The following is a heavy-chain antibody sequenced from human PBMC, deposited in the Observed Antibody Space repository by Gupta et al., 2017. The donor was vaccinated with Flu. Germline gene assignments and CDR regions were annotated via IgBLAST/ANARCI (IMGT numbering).Heavy chain of an antibody. J-gene: IGHJ3*02. CDR3: AHESINNDSFAI. CDR2: IYWNDDK. CDR1: LRTCWVG. V-gene: IGHV2-5*01. D-gene: IGHD3-10*01. Sequence: LRTCWVGVGWIRQPPGKALGWLGLIYWNDDKSHSPTLKSRLTINKETSKKQVVLTMTKMEPVETPTYYFAHESINNDSFAIGGQRTMVTVSS.